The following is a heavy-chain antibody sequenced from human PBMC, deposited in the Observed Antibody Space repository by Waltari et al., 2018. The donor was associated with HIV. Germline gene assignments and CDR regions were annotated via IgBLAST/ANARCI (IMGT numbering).Heavy chain of an antibody. CDR1: GGSIRSSRYS. CDR2: IYYSGST. Sequence: QLQLQESGPGLVKPSETLSLTCTVSGGSIRSSRYSWGWIRQPPGKGLEWIGSIYYSGSTYYNPSLKSRVTISVDTSKNQFSLKLSSVTAADTAVYYCARRSYYDSSGYYFDYWGQGTLVTVSS. V-gene: IGHV4-39*01. J-gene: IGHJ4*02. CDR3: ARRSYYDSSGYYFDY. D-gene: IGHD3-22*01.